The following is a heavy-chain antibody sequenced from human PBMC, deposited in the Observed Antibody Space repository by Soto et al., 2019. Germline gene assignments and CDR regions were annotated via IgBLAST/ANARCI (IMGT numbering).Heavy chain of an antibody. Sequence: VGSLRLSCAASGFTFSSYWMHWVRQAPGKGLVWVSLINSDGSSTTYADSVKGRFTISRDNAKNTLYLQMNSLRVEDTAVYYCAMVTTVTSSYYHYGMDVWGQGTTVTVSS. V-gene: IGHV3-74*01. J-gene: IGHJ6*02. D-gene: IGHD4-17*01. CDR1: GFTFSSYW. CDR2: INSDGSST. CDR3: AMVTTVTSSYYHYGMDV.